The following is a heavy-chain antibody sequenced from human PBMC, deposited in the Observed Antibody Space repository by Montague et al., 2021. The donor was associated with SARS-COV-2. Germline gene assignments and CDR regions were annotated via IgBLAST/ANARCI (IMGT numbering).Heavy chain of an antibody. J-gene: IGHJ4*02. CDR1: GFSFSDYA. V-gene: IGHV3-33*01. D-gene: IGHD5-24*01. CDR3: ARERKEVQMDY. CDR2: IWYDGSNS. Sequence: LRLSCAASGFSFSDYAMHWVRQAPGLALEWEAVIWYDGSNSYYADSVKGRFTISRDNSKSAVYLQMNSLTADDTAIYYCARERKEVQMDYWGLGTLVTVSS.